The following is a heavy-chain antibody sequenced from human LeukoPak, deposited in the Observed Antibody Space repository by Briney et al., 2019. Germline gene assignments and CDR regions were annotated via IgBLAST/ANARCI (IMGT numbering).Heavy chain of an antibody. Sequence: TTSETLSLTCTVSGGSISSGDYYWSWIRQPPGKGLEWIGYIYYSGSTYYNPSLKSRVTISVDTSKNQFSLRLSSVTAADTAVYYCARDVTLVAGRNYWYYFDYWGQGTLVTVSS. CDR3: ARDVTLVAGRNYWYYFDY. D-gene: IGHD6-19*01. CDR1: GGSISSGDYY. CDR2: IYYSGST. V-gene: IGHV4-30-4*01. J-gene: IGHJ4*02.